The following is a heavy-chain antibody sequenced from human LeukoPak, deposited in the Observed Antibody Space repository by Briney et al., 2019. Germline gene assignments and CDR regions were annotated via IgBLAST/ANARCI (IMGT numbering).Heavy chain of an antibody. D-gene: IGHD3-22*01. J-gene: IGHJ4*02. CDR2: ITGGGGST. V-gene: IGHV3-23*01. CDR1: GFTFSSYA. CDR3: AKLSGYPGAY. Sequence: GGSLRLSCAASGFTFSSYAMSWVRQAPGKGLEWVSDITGGGGSTYYADSVKGRFTISGDNSKNTLYLQMNSLRAEDTAVYFCAKLSGYPGAYWGQGTLVTVSS.